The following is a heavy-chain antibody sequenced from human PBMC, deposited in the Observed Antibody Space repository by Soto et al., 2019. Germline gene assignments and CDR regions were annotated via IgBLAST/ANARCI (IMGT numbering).Heavy chain of an antibody. D-gene: IGHD5-18*01. CDR3: ARQHRDTPMVPFDV. V-gene: IGHV1-69*01. J-gene: IGHJ4*02. CDR2: LVPQFGTP. CDR1: RGTFNRYA. Sequence: QVQLVQSGAEVKKPGSSVKVSCLASRGTFNRYAINWVRQAPGHGLEWLGALVPQFGTPNYAQKFQDRVTIVADASTNTTSMELRGLTSDDTAVYYCARQHRDTPMVPFDVWGQGTLGTVSS.